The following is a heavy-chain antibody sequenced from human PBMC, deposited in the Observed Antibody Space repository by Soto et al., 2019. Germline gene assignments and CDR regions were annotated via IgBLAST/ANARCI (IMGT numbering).Heavy chain of an antibody. CDR3: ARDGIAVAGTHYYYYYMDV. CDR1: GYTFTGYY. CDR2: INPNSGGT. Sequence: ASVKVSCKASGYTFTGYYMHWVRQAPGQGLEWMGWINPNSGGTNYAQKFQGWVTMTRDTSISTAYMELSRLRSDDTAVYYCARDGIAVAGTHYYYYYMDVWGKGTTVTVS. J-gene: IGHJ6*03. D-gene: IGHD6-19*01. V-gene: IGHV1-2*04.